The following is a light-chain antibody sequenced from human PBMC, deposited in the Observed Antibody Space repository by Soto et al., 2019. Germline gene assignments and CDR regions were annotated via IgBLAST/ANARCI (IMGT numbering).Light chain of an antibody. V-gene: IGKV3-15*01. J-gene: IGKJ1*01. Sequence: EIVMTQSPATLSVSPGERATLSCRASQSVFSSLAWYQQNPGQAPRLLIYGAATRATGIPGRFSGSGSGTEFTLTISSLQSEDFAVYYCQQYHNWPAFGQGTKV. CDR2: GAA. CDR3: QQYHNWPA. CDR1: QSVFSS.